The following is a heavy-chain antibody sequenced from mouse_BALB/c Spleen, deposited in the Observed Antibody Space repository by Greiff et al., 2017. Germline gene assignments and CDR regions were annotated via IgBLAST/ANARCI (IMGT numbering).Heavy chain of an antibody. CDR1: GFTFTDYY. V-gene: IGHV7-3*02. CDR3: ARGGTSYFDY. Sequence: EVMLVESGGGLVQPGGSLRLSCATSGFTFTDYYMSWVRQPPGKALEWLGFIRNKANGYTTEYSASVKGRFTISRDNSQSILYLQMNTLRAEDSATYYCARGGTSYFDYWGQGTTLTVSS. CDR2: IRNKANGYTT. D-gene: IGHD3-1*01. J-gene: IGHJ2*01.